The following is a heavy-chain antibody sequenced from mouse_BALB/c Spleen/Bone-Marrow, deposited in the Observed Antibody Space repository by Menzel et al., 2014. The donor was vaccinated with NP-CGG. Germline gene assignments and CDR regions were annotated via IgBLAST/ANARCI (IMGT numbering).Heavy chain of an antibody. CDR1: GFTFTDYY. V-gene: IGHV7-3*02. Sequence: EVMLVESGGGLVQPGGSLRLSCATSGFTFTDYYMSWVRQPPGKALEWLGSIRNKANGYTTEYSASVKGRFTISRDNSQSILYLQMNTLRAEDSATYYCARDEYYAMDYWGQGTSVTVSS. CDR3: ARDEYYAMDY. CDR2: IRNKANGYTT. J-gene: IGHJ4*01.